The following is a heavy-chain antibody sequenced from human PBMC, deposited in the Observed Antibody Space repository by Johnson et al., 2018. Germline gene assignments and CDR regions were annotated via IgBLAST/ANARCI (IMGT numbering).Heavy chain of an antibody. D-gene: IGHD2-15*01. Sequence: QVQLQESGPGLVEPSETLSLTCTVSGGSISSYYWSWIRQPPGKGLEWIGYIYYSGSTNYNPSLKSRVTITVDTSKNQFSLKLSSETAADTAVYYCARGYCSGGSCFDYWGQGALVTVSS. CDR2: IYYSGST. J-gene: IGHJ4*02. V-gene: IGHV4-59*01. CDR3: ARGYCSGGSCFDY. CDR1: GGSISSYY.